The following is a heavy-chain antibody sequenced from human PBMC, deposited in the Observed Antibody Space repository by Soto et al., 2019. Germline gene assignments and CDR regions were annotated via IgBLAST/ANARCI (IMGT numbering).Heavy chain of an antibody. CDR3: ARGSDFLRYFDWLLTGFDY. V-gene: IGHV1-46*01. D-gene: IGHD3-9*01. J-gene: IGHJ4*02. Sequence: GASVKVSCKASGYTFTSYYMHWVRQAPGQGLEWMGIINPSGGSTSYAQKFQGRVTMTRDTSTSTVYMELSSLRSEDTAVYYCARGSDFLRYFDWLLTGFDYWGQGTLVTVS. CDR1: GYTFTSYY. CDR2: INPSGGST.